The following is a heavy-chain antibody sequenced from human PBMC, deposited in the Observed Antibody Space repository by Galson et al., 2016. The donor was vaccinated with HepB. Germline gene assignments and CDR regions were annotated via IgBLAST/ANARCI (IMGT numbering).Heavy chain of an antibody. CDR3: ASFTSVSGHVP. CDR1: GFTFSSYA. CDR2: ISGSGGNT. J-gene: IGHJ5*02. V-gene: IGHV3-23*01. Sequence: SCAASGFTFSSYAMTWVRQAPGKGLEWVSGISGSGGNTYYVDSVKGRFTISRDNSKNTLYLQMNSLRAEDTAVYYCASFTSVSGHVPWGQGTLVTVSS.